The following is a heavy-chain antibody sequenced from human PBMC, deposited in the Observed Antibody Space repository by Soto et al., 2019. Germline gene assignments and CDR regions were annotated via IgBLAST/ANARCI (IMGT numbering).Heavy chain of an antibody. Sequence: SETLSLTCTVSGGSISSYYWSWIRQPAGKGLEWIGRIYTSGSTNYNPSLKSRVTLSVDTSKNQYSLKLSSVTAADTAVYYCARASRSRWATPESIWGEGTRVTVS. CDR3: ARASRSRWATPESI. CDR1: GGSISSYY. D-gene: IGHD6-13*01. J-gene: IGHJ3*02. V-gene: IGHV4-4*07. CDR2: IYTSGST.